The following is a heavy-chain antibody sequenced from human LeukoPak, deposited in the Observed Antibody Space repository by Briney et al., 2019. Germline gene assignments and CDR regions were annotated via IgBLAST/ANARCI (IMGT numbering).Heavy chain of an antibody. CDR3: ASAVAAFYYFDY. V-gene: IGHV4-59*01. D-gene: IGHD6-19*01. CDR1: GVSISSYY. CDR2: IYYSGST. J-gene: IGHJ4*02. Sequence: SETLSLTCTVSGVSISSYYWSWIRQPPGKGLEWIGYIYYSGSTNYNPSLKSRVTISVDTSKNQFSLKLSSVTAADTAVYYCASAVAAFYYFDYWGQGTLVTVSS.